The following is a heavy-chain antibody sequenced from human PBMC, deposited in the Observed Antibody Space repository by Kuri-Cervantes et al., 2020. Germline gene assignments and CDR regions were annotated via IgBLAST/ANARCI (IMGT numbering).Heavy chain of an antibody. CDR1: GYTFTGYY. CDR2: INPIFGTA. D-gene: IGHD3-22*01. CDR3: ARDSINYYDSSGYYGDFDL. J-gene: IGHJ2*01. Sequence: SVKVSCKASGYTFTGYYMHWVRQAPGQGLEWMGWINPIFGTANYAQKFQGRVTITTDESTSTAYMELSSLRSEDTAVYYCARDSINYYDSSGYYGDFDLWGRGTLVTVSS. V-gene: IGHV1-69*05.